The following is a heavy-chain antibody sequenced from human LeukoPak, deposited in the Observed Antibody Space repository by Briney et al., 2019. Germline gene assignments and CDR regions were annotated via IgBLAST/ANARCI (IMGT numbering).Heavy chain of an antibody. J-gene: IGHJ4*02. CDR2: IYYSGST. D-gene: IGHD2-21*02. CDR3: ARVPAYCGGDCYSNHYYFDY. Sequence: SETLSLTCTVSGGSISSGDYYWSWIRQPPGKGLEWIGYIYYSGSTYYNPSLKSRVTISVDTSKNQFSLKLSSVTAADTAVYYCARVPAYCGGDCYSNHYYFDYWGQGTLVTVSS. CDR1: GGSISSGDYY. V-gene: IGHV4-30-4*01.